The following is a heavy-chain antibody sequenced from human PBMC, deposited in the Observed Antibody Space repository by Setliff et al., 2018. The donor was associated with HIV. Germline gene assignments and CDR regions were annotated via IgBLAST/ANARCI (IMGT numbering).Heavy chain of an antibody. CDR3: ASWGWYYYDSSGYYY. V-gene: IGHV1-8*02. D-gene: IGHD3-22*01. CDR1: GYTFTSYD. Sequence: ASVKVSCKASGYTFTSYDINWVRQATGQGLEWMGWMNPNSGNTGYAQKFQGRVTMTEDTSTDTAYMELSSLRSEDTAVYYCASWGWYYYDSSGYYYWGQGTLVTVSS. J-gene: IGHJ4*02. CDR2: MNPNSGNT.